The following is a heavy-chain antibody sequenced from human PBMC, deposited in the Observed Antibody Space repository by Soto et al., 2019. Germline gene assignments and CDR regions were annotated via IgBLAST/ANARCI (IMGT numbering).Heavy chain of an antibody. J-gene: IGHJ4*02. CDR2: INGDGSTT. Sequence: PGGSLRLSCAASGFSVSSNYMTWVRQAPGKGLVWVSRINGDGSTTSYADSVKGRFTISRDNAKNTLYLQMNSLRAEDTAVHYCVRDWSLGTYYYDSSGYYQYWGQGTLVTVSS. CDR3: VRDWSLGTYYYDSSGYYQY. D-gene: IGHD3-22*01. V-gene: IGHV3-74*01. CDR1: GFSVSSNY.